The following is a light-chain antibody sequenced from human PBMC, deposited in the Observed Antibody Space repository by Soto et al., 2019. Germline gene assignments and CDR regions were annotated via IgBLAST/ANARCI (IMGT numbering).Light chain of an antibody. CDR1: QTISSW. Sequence: DIQMTQSPSTLSGSVGDRVTITCRASQTISSWLAWYQQKPGKAPKLLIYKAYTLKSGVPSRFSGSGSGTEFTLTISSLQPDDFATYYCQHYNSYSEAFVQGTKVELK. CDR2: KAY. V-gene: IGKV1-5*03. CDR3: QHYNSYSEA. J-gene: IGKJ1*01.